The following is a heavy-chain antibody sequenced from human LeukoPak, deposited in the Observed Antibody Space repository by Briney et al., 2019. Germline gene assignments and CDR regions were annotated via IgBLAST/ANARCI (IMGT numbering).Heavy chain of an antibody. D-gene: IGHD4-23*01. Sequence: ASVKVSCKVPRYTVTELSMHWVRQAPGKGLEWMGGFDPEGGETIYAQKFMGRVTMTEDTSTDTAYMELFSLRSDDTAAYYCARVDYGGNLYDYWGQGTLVTVSS. V-gene: IGHV1-24*01. CDR1: RYTVTELS. CDR3: ARVDYGGNLYDY. J-gene: IGHJ4*02. CDR2: FDPEGGET.